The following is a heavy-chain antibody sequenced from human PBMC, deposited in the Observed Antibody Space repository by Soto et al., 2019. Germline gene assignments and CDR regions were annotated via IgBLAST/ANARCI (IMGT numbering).Heavy chain of an antibody. V-gene: IGHV3-33*01. CDR3: ARDDFDDSSGYYFDY. J-gene: IGHJ4*02. D-gene: IGHD3-22*01. CDR2: IWYDGSNK. CDR1: GFTFSSYG. Sequence: QVQLVESGGGVVQPGRSLRLSCAASGFTFSSYGMHWVRQAPGKGLEWVAVIWYDGSNKYYADSVKGRFTISRDNSKNTVYLQMNSLRAEDTAVYYCARDDFDDSSGYYFDYWGQGTLVTVSS.